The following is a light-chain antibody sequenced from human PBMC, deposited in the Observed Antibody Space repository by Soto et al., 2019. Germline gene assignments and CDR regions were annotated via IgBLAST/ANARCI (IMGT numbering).Light chain of an antibody. J-gene: IGKJ2*01. CDR2: DAS. CDR3: QQYKSYSYT. V-gene: IGKV1-5*01. CDR1: QSISNW. Sequence: DIQMTQSPSILSASVGDRVTITCRASQSISNWLAWYQQKPGRAPKVLIYDASILQSGVPSRFSGSGSGTDFTLTISSLQPDDIATYYCQQYKSYSYTFGQGTNLEI.